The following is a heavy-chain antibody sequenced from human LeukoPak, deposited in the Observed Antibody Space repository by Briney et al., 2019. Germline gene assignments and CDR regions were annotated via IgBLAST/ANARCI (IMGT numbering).Heavy chain of an antibody. CDR1: GFTVSSNY. J-gene: IGHJ6*01. V-gene: IGHV3-66*01. Sequence: GGSLRLASAASGFTVSSNYMSWDRQAPGKGLEWVSVIYSGGSTYYADSVKGRFTISRDNSKNTLYLQMNSLRAEDTAVYYCARAMRTESPLMDVWGQGTTVTVSS. CDR3: ARAMRTESPLMDV. D-gene: IGHD2-2*01. CDR2: IYSGGST.